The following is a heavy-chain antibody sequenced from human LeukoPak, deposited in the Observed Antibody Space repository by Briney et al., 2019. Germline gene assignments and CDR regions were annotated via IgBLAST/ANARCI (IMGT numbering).Heavy chain of an antibody. D-gene: IGHD3-10*01. CDR2: IYYSGST. CDR1: GGSISSYY. V-gene: IGHV4-59*01. Sequence: SETLSLTCTVSGGSISSYYWSWIRQPPGKGLEWIGYIYYSGSTNYNPSLKSRVTISVDTSKNQFSLKLTSVTAADTAVYYCARSELLWFGGVNSGFDYWGQGTLVTVSS. CDR3: ARSELLWFGGVNSGFDY. J-gene: IGHJ4*02.